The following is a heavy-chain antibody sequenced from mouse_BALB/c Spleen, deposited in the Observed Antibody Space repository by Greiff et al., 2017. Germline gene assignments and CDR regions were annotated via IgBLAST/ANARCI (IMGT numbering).Heavy chain of an antibody. CDR3: TREGATGDYYAMDY. V-gene: IGHV5-6-4*01. CDR1: GFTFSSYT. Sequence: EVQVVESGGGLVKPGGSLKLSCAASGFTFSSYTLSWVRQTPEKRLGWVATISSGGSYTYYPDSVMGRFAIPRENAKYTLYLQMSSLKSEDTAMYYCTREGATGDYYAMDYWGQGTSVTVS. J-gene: IGHJ4*01. CDR2: ISSGGSYT.